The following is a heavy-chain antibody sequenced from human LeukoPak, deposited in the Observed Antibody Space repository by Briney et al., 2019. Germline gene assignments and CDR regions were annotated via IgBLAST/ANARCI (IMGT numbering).Heavy chain of an antibody. D-gene: IGHD3-22*01. CDR3: ARDATIHDSSSYYYLW. V-gene: IGHV1-69*13. Sequence: SVKVSCKASGYTFTSYDINWVRQAPGQGLEWMGGIIPIFGTPNYAQKFQGRVTITADESTRTAYMELRSLRSEDTAVYYCARDATIHDSSSYYYLWWGQGTLVTVSS. J-gene: IGHJ4*02. CDR1: GYTFTSYD. CDR2: IIPIFGTP.